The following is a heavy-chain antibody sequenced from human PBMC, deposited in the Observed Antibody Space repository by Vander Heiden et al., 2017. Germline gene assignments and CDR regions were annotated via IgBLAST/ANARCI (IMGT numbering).Heavy chain of an antibody. CDR3: TPGRRLGDYFDY. V-gene: IGHV3-15*07. CDR2: IKSKTDGGKT. CDR1: VFTFSNAW. Sequence: EVQLVESGGGLVKPGGSLRLSWAASVFTFSNAWRNWVRQAPGKGLGWVGRIKSKTDGGKTDYAAPVKGRFPNSRDDSKKTLYLKMKSIKTEDTAVYYFTPGRRLGDYFDYWGQGTMVTVYS. D-gene: IGHD3-22*01. J-gene: IGHJ4*02.